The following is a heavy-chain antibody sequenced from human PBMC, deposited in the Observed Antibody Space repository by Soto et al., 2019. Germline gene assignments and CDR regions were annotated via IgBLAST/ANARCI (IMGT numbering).Heavy chain of an antibody. CDR3: ARGPDRSGYYDFDY. CDR2: INHSGST. CDR1: GGSFSGYY. J-gene: IGHJ4*02. V-gene: IGHV4-34*01. D-gene: IGHD3-22*01. Sequence: SETLSLTCAVYGGSFSGYYWSWIRQPPGKGLEWIGEINHSGSTNYNPSLKSRVTISVDTSKNQFSLKLSSVTAADTAVYYCARGPDRSGYYDFDYWGQGTLVTVSS.